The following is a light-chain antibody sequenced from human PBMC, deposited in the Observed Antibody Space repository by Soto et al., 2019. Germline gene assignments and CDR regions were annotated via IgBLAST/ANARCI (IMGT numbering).Light chain of an antibody. Sequence: VMTQAPATLSVSPGEGATLSCRASQTVNNNVAWYQLKDGQVPRLLIYGASTRATDIPARFSGSGSGTDFTLTISRLEPEDLAVYYCQQYGSSPPYTFGQGTKLEIK. CDR1: QTVNNN. CDR3: QQYGSSPPYT. CDR2: GAS. J-gene: IGKJ2*01. V-gene: IGKV3-20*01.